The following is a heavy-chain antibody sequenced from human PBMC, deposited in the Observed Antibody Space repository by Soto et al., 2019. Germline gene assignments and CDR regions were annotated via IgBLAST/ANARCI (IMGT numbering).Heavy chain of an antibody. J-gene: IGHJ4*02. V-gene: IGHV3-30*18. Sequence: GSLRLSCAASGFTFSRYGMHWVRKAPGKGLEWVAVISYDGSNKYYADSVKGRFTISRDNSKNTLYLQMNSLRAEDTAVYYCAKAISYYFDYWGQGTLVTVSS. CDR2: ISYDGSNK. CDR1: GFTFSRYG. D-gene: IGHD1-1*01. CDR3: AKAISYYFDY.